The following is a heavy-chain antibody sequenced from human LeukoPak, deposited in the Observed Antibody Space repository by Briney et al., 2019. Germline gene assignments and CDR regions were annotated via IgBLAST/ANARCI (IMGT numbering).Heavy chain of an antibody. D-gene: IGHD6-13*01. CDR2: INWDGGAT. V-gene: IGHV3-20*04. J-gene: IGHJ4*02. Sequence: GGSLRLSCTDSGDASYDYGMSWVGQAPRKGLEWVAGINWDGGATAYADSVKGGFTITRDHAKNSLLLQMKSLRADDTGLYFCARDLSSSWYSLGYWGQGILVTVSS. CDR3: ARDLSSSWYSLGY. CDR1: GDASYDYG.